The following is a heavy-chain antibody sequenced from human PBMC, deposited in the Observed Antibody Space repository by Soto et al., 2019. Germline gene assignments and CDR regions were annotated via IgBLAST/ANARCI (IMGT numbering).Heavy chain of an antibody. J-gene: IGHJ5*02. CDR3: ARLRNYYGSVAQGYWFDP. D-gene: IGHD3-10*01. Sequence: SETLSLTCTVSGGSISSSSYYWGWIRQPPGKGLEWIGSIYYSGSTYYNPSLKSRVTISVDTSKNQFSLKLSSVTAADTAVYYCARLRNYYGSVAQGYWFDPWGQGTLVTVSS. V-gene: IGHV4-39*01. CDR1: GGSISSSSYY. CDR2: IYYSGST.